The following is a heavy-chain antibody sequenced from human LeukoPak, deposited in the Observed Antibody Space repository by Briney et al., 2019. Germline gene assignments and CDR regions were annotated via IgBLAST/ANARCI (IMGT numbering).Heavy chain of an antibody. CDR3: ARLPTSWSHVHY. Sequence: GGSLSLSCEVSGFDVSKNFVNWVRQAPGKGLEWVSVVYRDGATFSTDSVKDRFTISRDTSKNNLYLQMNSLTSEDTAVYYCARLPTSWSHVHYWGQGTLVTVSS. J-gene: IGHJ4*02. D-gene: IGHD2-2*01. CDR2: VYRDGAT. CDR1: GFDVSKNF. V-gene: IGHV3-66*02.